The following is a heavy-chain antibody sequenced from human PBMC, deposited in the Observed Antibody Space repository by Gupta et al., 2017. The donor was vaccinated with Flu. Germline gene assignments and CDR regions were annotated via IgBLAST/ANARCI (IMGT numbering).Heavy chain of an antibody. CDR2: ISGSGGST. J-gene: IGHJ6*02. CDR1: GFTFSSYA. D-gene: IGHD6-13*01. Sequence: EVQLLESGGGLVQPGGSLRLSCAASGFTFSSYAMSWVRQAPGKGLEWVSAISGSGGSTYYADSVKGRFTISRDNSKNTLYLQMNSLRAEDTAVYYCAKDGNSSSWYAGVYYYYYYGMDVWGQGTTVTVSS. CDR3: AKDGNSSSWYAGVYYYYYYGMDV. V-gene: IGHV3-23*01.